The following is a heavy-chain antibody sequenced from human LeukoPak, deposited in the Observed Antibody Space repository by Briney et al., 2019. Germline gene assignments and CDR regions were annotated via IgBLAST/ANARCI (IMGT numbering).Heavy chain of an antibody. CDR1: GFTFSSYA. J-gene: IGHJ4*02. D-gene: IGHD3-10*01. Sequence: GRSLRLSCAASGFTFSSYAMHWVRQAPGKGLEWVAVDSVKGRFTISRDNSKNTLYLQMNSLRAEDTAVYYCAKAGQNYYGSGSYLYPFDYWGQGTLVTVSS. CDR3: AKAGQNYYGSGSYLYPFDY. V-gene: IGHV3-30*04.